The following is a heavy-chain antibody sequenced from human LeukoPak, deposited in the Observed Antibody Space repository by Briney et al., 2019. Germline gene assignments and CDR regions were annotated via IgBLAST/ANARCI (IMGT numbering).Heavy chain of an antibody. V-gene: IGHV3-23*01. CDR3: AKLIPAAMALDV. Sequence: PGGSLRLSCAASGFSFSSYAMSWVRQAPGKGLEWVSVISGSGGSTYHADSVKGRFTISRDNSKNTLYLQMNSLRVEDTALYYCAKLIPAAMALDVWGQGTTVTVSS. J-gene: IGHJ6*02. CDR2: ISGSGGST. D-gene: IGHD2-2*01. CDR1: GFSFSSYA.